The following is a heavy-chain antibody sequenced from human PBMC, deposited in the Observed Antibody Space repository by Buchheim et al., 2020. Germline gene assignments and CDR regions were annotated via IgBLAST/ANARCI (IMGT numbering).Heavy chain of an antibody. V-gene: IGHV3-30*18. J-gene: IGHJ4*02. D-gene: IGHD3-22*01. CDR2: ISYDGSNK. CDR3: AKNYDSSGFFDY. CDR1: GFTFSSYG. Sequence: QVQLVESGGGVVQPGRSLRLSCAASGFTFSSYGMHWVRQAPGKGLEWVAVISYDGSNKYYADSVKGRFTISIDNSKNTLDLQMNSLRAEDTAVYYCAKNYDSSGFFDYWGQGTL.